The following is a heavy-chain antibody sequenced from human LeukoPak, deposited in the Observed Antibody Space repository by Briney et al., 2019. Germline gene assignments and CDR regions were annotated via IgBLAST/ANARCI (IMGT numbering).Heavy chain of an antibody. J-gene: IGHJ4*02. CDR2: INHSGST. CDR1: GGSFSVYY. Sequence: PSETLSLTCAVYGGSFSVYYWSWIRQPPGKGLEWIGEINHSGSTNYNPSLKSRVTISVDTSKNQFSLKLSSVTAADTAVYYCARASPVAGGDNPKYYFDYWGQGTLVTVSS. V-gene: IGHV4-34*01. D-gene: IGHD6-19*01. CDR3: ARASPVAGGDNPKYYFDY.